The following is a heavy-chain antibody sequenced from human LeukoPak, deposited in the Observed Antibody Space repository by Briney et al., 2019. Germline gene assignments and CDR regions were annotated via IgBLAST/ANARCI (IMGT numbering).Heavy chain of an antibody. CDR3: ARESFYSSSWYTRDRPIDY. CDR1: GVSISSSNSY. V-gene: IGHV4-39*02. D-gene: IGHD6-13*01. J-gene: IGHJ4*02. Sequence: SETLSLTCTVSGVSISSSNSYWGWIRQPPGKGLEWIGSIYYSGNTYYNASLKSQVSISIDTSKNQFSLRLTSVTAADTAVYYCARESFYSSSWYTRDRPIDYWGQGTLVTVSS. CDR2: IYYSGNT.